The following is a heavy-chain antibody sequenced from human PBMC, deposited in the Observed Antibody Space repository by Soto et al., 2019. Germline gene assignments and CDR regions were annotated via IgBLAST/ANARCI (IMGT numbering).Heavy chain of an antibody. Sequence: EVQLVESGGGLVQPGGSLSLSCVASGFTFSSYWMSWVRQAPGNGLEWVANMKQDGSEKYYVDSVKGRFTISRDNAKNSLYLQMNSLRAEDTAVYYCARNGILWFGESTFDYWGQGTLVTVSS. CDR3: ARNGILWFGESTFDY. V-gene: IGHV3-7*04. CDR1: GFTFSSYW. J-gene: IGHJ4*02. CDR2: MKQDGSEK. D-gene: IGHD3-10*01.